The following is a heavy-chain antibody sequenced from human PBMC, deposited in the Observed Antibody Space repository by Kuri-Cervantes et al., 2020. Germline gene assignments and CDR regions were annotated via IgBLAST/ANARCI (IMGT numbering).Heavy chain of an antibody. CDR1: GFTFDDYA. Sequence: GGSLRLSCAASGFTFDDYAMHWVRQAPGKGLEWVSGISWNSGSIGYADSVKGRFTISRDNAKNSLYLQMNSLRDEDTAVYYCARTIAVAGSRWGWFDPWGQGTLVTVSS. CDR2: ISWNSGSI. CDR3: ARTIAVAGSRWGWFDP. J-gene: IGHJ5*02. D-gene: IGHD6-19*01. V-gene: IGHV3-9*01.